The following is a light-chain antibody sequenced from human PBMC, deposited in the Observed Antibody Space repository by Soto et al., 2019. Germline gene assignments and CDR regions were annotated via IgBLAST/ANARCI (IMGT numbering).Light chain of an antibody. CDR2: EVN. V-gene: IGLV2-23*02. CDR1: SSDLGSYNL. CDR3: CSYAGSSTSWV. Sequence: QSALTQPASVSGSPGQSLTISCTGTSSDLGSYNLVSWYQQHPGKDPKLMIYEVNKRPSGVSNRFSASKSGNTASLTISGLQAEDEADYYCCSYAGSSTSWVFGGGTKLTVL. J-gene: IGLJ3*02.